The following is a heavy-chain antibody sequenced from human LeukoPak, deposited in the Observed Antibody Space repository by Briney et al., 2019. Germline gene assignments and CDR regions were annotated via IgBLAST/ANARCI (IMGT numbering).Heavy chain of an antibody. V-gene: IGHV1-8*01. Sequence: ASVKVSCKASGYTFTSYDINWVRQATGQGLEWMGWMNPNSGNTGYAQKFQGRVTMTRNTSISTAYMELSSLRSEDTAVYYCARGPYGSGSSTPYYMDVWGKGTTVTISS. J-gene: IGHJ6*03. D-gene: IGHD3-10*01. CDR3: ARGPYGSGSSTPYYMDV. CDR2: MNPNSGNT. CDR1: GYTFTSYD.